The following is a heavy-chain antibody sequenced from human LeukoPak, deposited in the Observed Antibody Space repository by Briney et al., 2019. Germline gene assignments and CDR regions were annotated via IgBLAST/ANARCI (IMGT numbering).Heavy chain of an antibody. V-gene: IGHV3-11*01. J-gene: IGHJ5*02. CDR3: ARVQKGIAAAGTGGGWFEP. Sequence: TGGSLRLSCAASGFTFSDYYMSWIRQAPGTGLEWISYISSGGTIIYYADSVRGQFTISRDNAKKSLYLQMNSLRAKDTAVYYCARVQKGIAAAGTGGGWFEPWGQGTLVTVSA. CDR2: ISSGGTII. D-gene: IGHD6-13*01. CDR1: GFTFSDYY.